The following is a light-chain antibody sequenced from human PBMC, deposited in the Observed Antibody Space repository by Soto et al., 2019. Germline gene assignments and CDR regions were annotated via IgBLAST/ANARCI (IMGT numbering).Light chain of an antibody. V-gene: IGLV2-8*01. CDR1: SSDVGGYNY. J-gene: IGLJ2*01. Sequence: QLVLTQPPSASGSPGQSVTISCTGTSSDVGGYNYVSWYQQHPGKAPKLMIYEVSKRPSGVPDRFSGSKSGNTASLTVSGLQAEDEADYYCSSYAGSNEGVFGGGTKLTVL. CDR2: EVS. CDR3: SSYAGSNEGV.